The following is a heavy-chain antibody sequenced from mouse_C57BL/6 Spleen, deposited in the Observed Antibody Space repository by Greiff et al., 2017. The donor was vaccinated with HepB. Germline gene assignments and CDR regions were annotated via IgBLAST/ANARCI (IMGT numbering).Heavy chain of an antibody. V-gene: IGHV5-17*01. CDR1: GFTFSDYG. CDR3: ARPGFYGSSYRYFDV. CDR2: ISSGSSTI. D-gene: IGHD1-1*01. J-gene: IGHJ1*03. Sequence: EVQGVESGGGLVKPGGSLKLSCAASGFTFSDYGMHWVRQAPEKGLEWVAYISSGSSTIYYADTVKGRFTISRDNAKNTLFLQMTSLRSEDTAMYYCARPGFYGSSYRYFDVWGTGTTVTGSS.